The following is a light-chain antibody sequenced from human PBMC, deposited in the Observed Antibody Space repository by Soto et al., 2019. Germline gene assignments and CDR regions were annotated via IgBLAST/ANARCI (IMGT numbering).Light chain of an antibody. CDR1: SSDVGGYNY. Sequence: QSVLTQPASVSGSPGQSITISCTGTSSDVGGYNYVSWYQQYPGKAPKLMIYEVSNRPSGVSHRFSGSKSGNTASLTISGLQAEDEADYYCSSYTSSTTRVFGPGTKLTVL. V-gene: IGLV2-14*01. CDR2: EVS. CDR3: SSYTSSTTRV. J-gene: IGLJ1*01.